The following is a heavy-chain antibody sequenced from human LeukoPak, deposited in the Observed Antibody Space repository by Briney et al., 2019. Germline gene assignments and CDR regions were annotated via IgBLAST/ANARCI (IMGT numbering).Heavy chain of an antibody. CDR3: SRDSTFGAVVDFNF. J-gene: IGHJ4*02. D-gene: IGHD3-16*02. CDR1: GYNFTTFS. V-gene: IGHV1-18*01. Sequence: ASVKVSCKASGYNFTTFSIAWVRQAPGQGLEWMGWINANNGKTHYAQKFHDRVTMTIDTSTNTAYVELRGLKSDDTAMYYRSRDSTFGAVVDFNFWGQGTLVTVSS. CDR2: INANNGKT.